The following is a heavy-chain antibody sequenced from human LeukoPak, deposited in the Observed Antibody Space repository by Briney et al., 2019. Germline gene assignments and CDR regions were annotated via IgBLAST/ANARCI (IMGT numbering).Heavy chain of an antibody. J-gene: IGHJ3*02. V-gene: IGHV3-23*01. CDR2: INTGGGT. CDR3: ARGLDSFTWGPFDI. Sequence: GGSLRLSCAASGFTFSTYTMSWVRQAPGKGLEWVSAINTGGGTSSADSVKGRFTISRDNSESTLYLQMSSLRAEDTAVYYCARGLDSFTWGPFDIWGQGTVVTVSS. D-gene: IGHD1-1*01. CDR1: GFTFSTYT.